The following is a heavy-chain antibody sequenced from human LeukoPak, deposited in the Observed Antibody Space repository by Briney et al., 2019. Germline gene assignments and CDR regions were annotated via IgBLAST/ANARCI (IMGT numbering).Heavy chain of an antibody. D-gene: IGHD1-14*01. J-gene: IGHJ2*01. V-gene: IGHV3-21*01. CDR3: AREGILPHWYFDL. CDR2: ISSGSHYM. Sequence: PGGSLRLSCAASGFTFSYYSMNWVRQAPGKGLEWVSSISSGSHYMYYADSVKGRFTISRDNAKNSLYLQMNSLRAEDTAVYYCAREGILPHWYFDLWGRGTLVTVSS. CDR1: GFTFSYYS.